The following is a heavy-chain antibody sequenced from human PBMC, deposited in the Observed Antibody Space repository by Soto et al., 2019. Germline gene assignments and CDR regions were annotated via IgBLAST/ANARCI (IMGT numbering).Heavy chain of an antibody. J-gene: IGHJ3*02. D-gene: IGHD3-3*01. Sequence: QVQLVQSGAEVKKPGSSVKISCKASGGTFSSYAISWVRQAPGQGLEWMGGIIPIFGTANYAQKFQGRVTITADESTSTAYMELSSLRSEDTTVYYCARLPEWPDAFDIWGQGTMVTVSS. CDR1: GGTFSSYA. V-gene: IGHV1-69*12. CDR2: IIPIFGTA. CDR3: ARLPEWPDAFDI.